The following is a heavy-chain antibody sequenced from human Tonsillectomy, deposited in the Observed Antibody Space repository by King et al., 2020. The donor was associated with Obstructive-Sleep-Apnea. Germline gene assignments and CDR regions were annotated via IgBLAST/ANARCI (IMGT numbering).Heavy chain of an antibody. CDR1: GFTFSSYA. D-gene: IGHD6-19*01. Sequence: VQLVESGGGLVQPGGSLRLSCAASGFTFSSYAMSWVRQAPGKGLEWVSAISGSGGVRTYNADSVKGRFTISRDNSKNTLYLQMNSLRAEDTAVYYCAKDGCSEYWYFDLWGRGTLVTVSS. CDR3: AKDGCSEYWYFDL. J-gene: IGHJ2*01. V-gene: IGHV3-23*04. CDR2: ISGSGGVRT.